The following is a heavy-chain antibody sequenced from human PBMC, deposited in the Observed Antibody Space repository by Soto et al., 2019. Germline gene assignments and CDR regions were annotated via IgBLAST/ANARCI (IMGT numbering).Heavy chain of an antibody. CDR1: GDSISRSNW. CDR3: ARDVYLDFWGGHCRSGGWFDP. D-gene: IGHD3-3*01. V-gene: IGHV4-4*02. Sequence: LSLTCAVSGDSISRSNWWTWVRQHPGKGLEWIGEIFHSGNTNSNPSLKSRVTISVDKPRNQFSLKVTSVTAADTAVYYCARDVYLDFWGGHCRSGGWFDPWGQGTLVTVSS. CDR2: IFHSGNT. J-gene: IGHJ5*02.